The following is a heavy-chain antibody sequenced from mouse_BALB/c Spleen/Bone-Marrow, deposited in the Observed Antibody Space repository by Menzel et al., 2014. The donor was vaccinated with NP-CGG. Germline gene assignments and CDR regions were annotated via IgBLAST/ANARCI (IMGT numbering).Heavy chain of an antibody. V-gene: IGHV5-6-3*01. J-gene: IGHJ2*03. CDR2: INSNGGST. Sequence: EVKLMESGGGLVQPGGSLKLSCAASGFTFGSYGMSWVRQTPDKRLELVATINSNGGSTYYPDGVKGRFTISRDNAKNTLYLQMSSLKSEDTAMYYCARVWYFDYWGQGTSLTVSS. CDR3: ARVWYFDY. CDR1: GFTFGSYG.